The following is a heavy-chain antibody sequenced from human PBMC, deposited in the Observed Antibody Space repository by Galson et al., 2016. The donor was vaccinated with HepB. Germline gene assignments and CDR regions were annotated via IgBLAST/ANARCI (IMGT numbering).Heavy chain of an antibody. Sequence: SLRLSCAASGFSFSNYWMHWVRQAPGKGLVWVSRIYRDGSGTNYADSVKGRFTMSRGNAKNTTYLQMNSLRAEDTAVYYCVRDGDAYNFDFWGQGTLVTVSS. V-gene: IGHV3-74*01. CDR3: VRDGDAYNFDF. J-gene: IGHJ4*02. CDR2: IYRDGSGT. D-gene: IGHD5-24*01. CDR1: GFSFSNYW.